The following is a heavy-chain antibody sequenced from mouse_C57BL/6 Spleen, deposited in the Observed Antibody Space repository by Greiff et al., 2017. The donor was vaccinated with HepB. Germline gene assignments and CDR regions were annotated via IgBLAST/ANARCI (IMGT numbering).Heavy chain of an antibody. V-gene: IGHV5-17*01. CDR3: ARFNDYDGDSYAMDY. CDR2: ISSGSSTM. CDR1: GFTFSDYG. J-gene: IGHJ4*01. Sequence: EVHLVESGGGLVKPGGSLKLSCAASGFTFSDYGMHWVRQAPEKGLEWVAYISSGSSTMYYADTGKGRFTISRDNAKKTLFLQMTSLRSEDTAMYYCARFNDYDGDSYAMDYWGQGPSVTFSS. D-gene: IGHD2-4*01.